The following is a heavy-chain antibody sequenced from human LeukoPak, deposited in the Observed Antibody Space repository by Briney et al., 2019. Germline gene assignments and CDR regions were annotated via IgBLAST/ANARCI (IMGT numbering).Heavy chain of an antibody. J-gene: IGHJ4*02. D-gene: IGHD2-21*02. CDR3: ATARPGHIVVVTRFDY. V-gene: IGHV1-2*02. CDR2: INPNSGGT. CDR1: GYTFTGYY. Sequence: GASVKVSCKASGYTFTGYYMHWVRQAPGQGLEWMGWINPNSGGTNYAQKFQGRVTMTRDTSISTAYMELSRLRSDDTAVYYCATARPGHIVVVTRFDYWGQGTLVTVSS.